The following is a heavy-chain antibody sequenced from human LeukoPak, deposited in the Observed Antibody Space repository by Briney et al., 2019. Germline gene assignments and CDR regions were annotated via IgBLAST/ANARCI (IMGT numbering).Heavy chain of an antibody. J-gene: IGHJ4*02. D-gene: IGHD3-10*01. V-gene: IGHV3-66*01. CDR1: GFSVSSNY. CDR2: TYSGGST. CDR3: ARDYGSPLSFGD. Sequence: GGSLRLSCAASGFSVSSNYMSWVRQAPGKGLEWVSVTYSGGSTYYADSVKGRFTISRDNSKNTLYLQMNSLRAEDTAVYYCARDYGSPLSFGDWGQGTLVTVSS.